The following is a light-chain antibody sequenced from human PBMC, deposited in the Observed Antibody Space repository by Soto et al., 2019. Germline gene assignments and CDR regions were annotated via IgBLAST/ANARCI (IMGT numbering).Light chain of an antibody. J-gene: IGLJ3*02. V-gene: IGLV2-8*01. Sequence: QLVLTQPPSASGSPGQSVTISCTGTSSDVAGYNYVSWYQQHPGKAPKLMIYDVSKRPSGVPDRFSGSKSGNTASLTVSGLQAEDEADYYCSSYAGSNNGVFGGGTKLTVL. CDR1: SSDVAGYNY. CDR2: DVS. CDR3: SSYAGSNNGV.